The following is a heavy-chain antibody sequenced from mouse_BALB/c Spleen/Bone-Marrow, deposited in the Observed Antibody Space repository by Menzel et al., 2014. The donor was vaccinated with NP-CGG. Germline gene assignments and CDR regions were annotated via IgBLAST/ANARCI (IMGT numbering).Heavy chain of an antibody. D-gene: IGHD1-1*01. CDR1: GFNIKDTY. Sequence: VQLQQSGAELVKPGASVKLSCPASGFNIKDTYMHWVKQRPEQGLEWIGRIDPANGNTKYDPKFQGKATITADTSSNTAYLQLSSLASEDTAVYYCAFYYYGSSPFAYWGQGTLVTVSA. CDR3: AFYYYGSSPFAY. J-gene: IGHJ3*01. CDR2: IDPANGNT. V-gene: IGHV14-3*02.